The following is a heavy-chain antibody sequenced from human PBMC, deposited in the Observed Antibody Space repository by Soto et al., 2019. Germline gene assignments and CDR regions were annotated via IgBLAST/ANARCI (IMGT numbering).Heavy chain of an antibody. Sequence: GGSLRLSCAASGFTVSSNYMSWVRQAPGKGLEWVSVIYSGGSTYYADSVKDRFTISRHNSKNTLYLQMNSLRAEDTAVYYCARVDYDSSGYYYDYWGQGTLVTVSS. D-gene: IGHD3-22*01. CDR1: GFTVSSNY. J-gene: IGHJ4*02. CDR2: IYSGGST. CDR3: ARVDYDSSGYYYDY. V-gene: IGHV3-66*01.